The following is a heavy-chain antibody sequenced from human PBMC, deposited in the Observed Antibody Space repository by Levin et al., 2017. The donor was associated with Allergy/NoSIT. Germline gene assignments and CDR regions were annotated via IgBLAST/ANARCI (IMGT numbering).Heavy chain of an antibody. CDR2: ISTTGSYI. CDR3: ARGPSDDS. J-gene: IGHJ4*02. Sequence: GGSLRLSCAASGFTFSDYSMNWVRQAPGKGLEWVSSISTTGSYIYYADSVRGRFTISRDNAKNSVYLQMNSLRAEDTAVYFCARGPSDDSWGQGSLVTVSS. D-gene: IGHD3-10*01. CDR1: GFTFSDYS. V-gene: IGHV3-21*01.